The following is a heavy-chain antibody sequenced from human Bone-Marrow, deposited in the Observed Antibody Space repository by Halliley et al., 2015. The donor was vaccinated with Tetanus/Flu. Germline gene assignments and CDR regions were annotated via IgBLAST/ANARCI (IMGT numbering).Heavy chain of an antibody. D-gene: IGHD4-4*01. CDR1: GGSITSSGYY. J-gene: IGHJ4*02. CDR2: VYYLPKS. Sequence: TLSLTCTVPGGSITSSGYYWAWIRQPPGKGLEWIGHVYYLPKSNYNPSLKSRLTISADTSRNQFSLTLNSVSATDTAVYYCARLDYSTFSFDWWGQGTLVTVSS. CDR3: ARLDYSTFSFDW. V-gene: IGHV4-39*01.